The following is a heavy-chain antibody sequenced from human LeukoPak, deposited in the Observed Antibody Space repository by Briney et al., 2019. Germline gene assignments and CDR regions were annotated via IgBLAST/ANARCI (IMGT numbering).Heavy chain of an antibody. CDR1: GYTFTSYY. D-gene: IGHD6-19*01. J-gene: IGHJ5*02. CDR2: IHPSGGST. Sequence: ASVKVSCKASGYTFTSYYMHWVRQAPGQGLEWMGIIHPSGGSTSYAQKFQGRVTMTRDMSTSTVYMELSSLRSEDTAVYYCAVAVAGPWFGPWGQGTLVTVSS. CDR3: AVAVAGPWFGP. V-gene: IGHV1-46*01.